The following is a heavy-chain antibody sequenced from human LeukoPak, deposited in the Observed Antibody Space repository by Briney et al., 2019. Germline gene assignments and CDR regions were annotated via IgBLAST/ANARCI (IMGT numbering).Heavy chain of an antibody. CDR2: IKQDGSEK. CDR3: ARHDIAARPSPAAFDI. Sequence: GGSLRLSCAASGFTFSSYWMSWVRQAPGKGLEWVANIKQDGSEKYYVDSVKGRFTISRDNAKNSLYLQMNSLRAEDTAVYYCARHDIAARPSPAAFDIWGQGTMVTVSS. D-gene: IGHD6-6*01. V-gene: IGHV3-7*01. J-gene: IGHJ3*02. CDR1: GFTFSSYW.